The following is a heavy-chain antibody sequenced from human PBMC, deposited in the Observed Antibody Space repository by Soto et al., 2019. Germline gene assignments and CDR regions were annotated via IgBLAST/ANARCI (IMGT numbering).Heavy chain of an antibody. V-gene: IGHV3-23*01. CDR1: GFTFSSYA. CDR2: IXXXGXSX. J-gene: IGHJ5*02. CDR3: AKDPYGELRGFDP. D-gene: IGHD1-7*01. Sequence: GGSLRLSCAASGFTFSSYAMSWVRQAPGKGLEWVSAIXXXGXSXXXAXXXXGRFTTSRDNSKNTLYLQMNSLRADDTAVYYCAKDPYGELRGFDPWGQGTLVTVSS.